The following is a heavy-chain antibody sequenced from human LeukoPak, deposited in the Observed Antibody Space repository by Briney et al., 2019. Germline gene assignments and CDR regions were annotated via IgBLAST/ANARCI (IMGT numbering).Heavy chain of an antibody. CDR1: GFTFSSYA. Sequence: GGSLRLSCAASGFTFSSYAMSWVRQAPGEGLEWVSAISGSGGSTYYADSVKGRFTISRDNSKNTLYLQMNSLRAEDTAVYYCAKVRPRTTVTTSGMDVWGQGTTVTVSS. J-gene: IGHJ6*02. D-gene: IGHD4-17*01. CDR2: ISGSGGST. CDR3: AKVRPRTTVTTSGMDV. V-gene: IGHV3-23*01.